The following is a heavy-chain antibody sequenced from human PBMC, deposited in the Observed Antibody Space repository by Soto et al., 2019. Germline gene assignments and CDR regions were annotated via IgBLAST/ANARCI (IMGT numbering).Heavy chain of an antibody. Sequence: GGSLRLSCAASGFTFDDYAMHWVRQAPGKGLEWVSLISGDGGSTYYAYSVKGRFTISRDNRTNSLYLQMNSLRTEDTALYYCAKDSPYSSASDYYYYYVLDVWGQGTTVTVSS. CDR2: ISGDGGST. J-gene: IGHJ6*02. D-gene: IGHD6-6*01. CDR1: GFTFDDYA. CDR3: AKDSPYSSASDYYYYYVLDV. V-gene: IGHV3-43*02.